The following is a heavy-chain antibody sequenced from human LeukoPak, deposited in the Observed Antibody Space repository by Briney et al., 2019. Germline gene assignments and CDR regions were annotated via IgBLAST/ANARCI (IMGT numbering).Heavy chain of an antibody. Sequence: ASVKVSCKASGYTFTGYYMHWVRQAPGQGLEWMGWINPNSGGTNYAQKFQGRVTMTRDASISTAYMELSRLRSEDTAVYYCAKLTGGYGSGSYPYYYYYMDVWGKGTTVTISS. CDR2: INPNSGGT. J-gene: IGHJ6*03. CDR1: GYTFTGYY. CDR3: AKLTGGYGSGSYPYYYYYMDV. V-gene: IGHV1-2*02. D-gene: IGHD3-10*01.